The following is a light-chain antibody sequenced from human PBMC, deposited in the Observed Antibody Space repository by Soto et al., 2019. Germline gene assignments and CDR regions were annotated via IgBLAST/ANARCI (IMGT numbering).Light chain of an antibody. CDR1: SSNIGNNY. CDR2: DNN. Sequence: QSVLTQSPSVSAAPGQTVTISCSGSSSNIGNNYVSWYQQVQGTAPKLLIYDNNKRPSGIPDRFSGAKSGTSGTLDITGLQTGDEADYYCATWDGSLPGEVFGGGTKLTVL. V-gene: IGLV1-51*01. J-gene: IGLJ2*01. CDR3: ATWDGSLPGEV.